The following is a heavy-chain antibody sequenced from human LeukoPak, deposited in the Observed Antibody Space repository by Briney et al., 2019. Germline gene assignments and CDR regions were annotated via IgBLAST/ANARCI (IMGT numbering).Heavy chain of an antibody. D-gene: IGHD5-18*01. Sequence: GGSLRLSCAASGFTFSSYGMHWVRQAPGKGLEWVAVISYDGSNKYYADSVKGRFTISRDNSKNTLYLQMNSLRAEDTAVYYCAKVGYSYGLDYWGQGTLVTVSS. CDR3: AKVGYSYGLDY. CDR1: GFTFSSYG. J-gene: IGHJ4*02. CDR2: ISYDGSNK. V-gene: IGHV3-30*18.